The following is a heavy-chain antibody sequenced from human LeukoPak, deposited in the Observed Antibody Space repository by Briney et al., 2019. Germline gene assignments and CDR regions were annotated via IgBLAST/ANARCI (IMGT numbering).Heavy chain of an antibody. D-gene: IGHD5-18*01. J-gene: IGHJ4*02. V-gene: IGHV4-34*01. Sequence: PSETLSLTCAVYGGSFSGYYWSWIRQPPGKGLEWIGEINHSGSTNYNPSLKSRVTISVDTSKNQFSLKLSSVTAADTAVYYCARRRYSYVYDYWGQGTLVTVSS. CDR2: INHSGST. CDR1: GGSFSGYY. CDR3: ARRRYSYVYDY.